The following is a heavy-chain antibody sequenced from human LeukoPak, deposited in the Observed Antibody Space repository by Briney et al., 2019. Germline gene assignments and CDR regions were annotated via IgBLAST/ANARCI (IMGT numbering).Heavy chain of an antibody. CDR1: GFTFSSDA. CDR3: ARDLKGYGDYYTTFDY. D-gene: IGHD4-17*01. Sequence: GGSLRLSCAASGFTFSSDALHWVCQAPRKALDLVALITYDGSNQYYTDSVRGRFTISRDNSENTLYLQMNSLRAEDTAVYYCARDLKGYGDYYTTFDYWGQGTLVTVSS. CDR2: ITYDGSNQ. V-gene: IGHV3-30*04. J-gene: IGHJ4*02.